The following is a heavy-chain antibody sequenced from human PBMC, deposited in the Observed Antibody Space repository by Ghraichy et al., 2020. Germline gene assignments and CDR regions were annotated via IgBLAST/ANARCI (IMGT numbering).Heavy chain of an antibody. CDR3: ARQYGGNIYFYYYYMDV. CDR1: GGSNDYY. J-gene: IGHJ6*03. CDR2: ISYSGDT. Sequence: SQTLSLTCTVSGGSNDYYWSWIRQPPGKGLEWIASISYSGDTSYNPSLRSRVTISLDSSKNQFSLELRSVTAADTAVYFCARQYGGNIYFYYYYMDVWGNGTTVTVSS. V-gene: IGHV4-59*05. D-gene: IGHD4-23*01.